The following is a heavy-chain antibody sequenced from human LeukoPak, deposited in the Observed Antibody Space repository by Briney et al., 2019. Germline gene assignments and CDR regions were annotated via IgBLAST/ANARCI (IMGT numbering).Heavy chain of an antibody. J-gene: IGHJ4*02. V-gene: IGHV3-74*01. CDR2: INSDGSST. CDR3: ARTLRSEYYFDY. Sequence: GGCLRLSCAASGFTFSSYWMHWVRQAPGRGLVWVSRINSDGSSTSYADSVKGRFTISRDNAKNTLYLQMISLRAEDTAVFYCARTLRSEYYFDYWGQGTLVTVSS. D-gene: IGHD2/OR15-2a*01. CDR1: GFTFSSYW.